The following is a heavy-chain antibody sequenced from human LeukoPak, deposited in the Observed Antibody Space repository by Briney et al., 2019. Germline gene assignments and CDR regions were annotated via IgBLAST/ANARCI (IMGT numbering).Heavy chain of an antibody. CDR1: GGTFSSYA. J-gene: IGHJ4*02. V-gene: IGHV1-69*05. CDR3: AGLSYSGSYTADY. CDR2: IIPIFGTA. D-gene: IGHD1-26*01. Sequence: SVKVPCKASGGTFSSYAISWVRQAPGQGLEWMGRIIPIFGTANYAQKFQGRVTITTDESTSTAYMELSSLRSEDTAVYYCAGLSYSGSYTADYWGQGTLVTVSS.